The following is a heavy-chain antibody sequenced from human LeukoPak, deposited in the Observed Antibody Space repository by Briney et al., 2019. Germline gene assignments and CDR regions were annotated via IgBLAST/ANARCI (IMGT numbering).Heavy chain of an antibody. Sequence: ASVKVYCKASGYTFTSYYMHWVRQAPGQGLEWMGIINPSGGSTSYAQKFQGRVTMTRDTSTSTVYMELSSLRSEDTAVYYCARDRYSSSWTSTGKGSNYYGMDVWGQGTTVTVSS. CDR3: ARDRYSSSWTSTGKGSNYYGMDV. V-gene: IGHV1-46*01. J-gene: IGHJ6*02. D-gene: IGHD6-13*01. CDR1: GYTFTSYY. CDR2: INPSGGST.